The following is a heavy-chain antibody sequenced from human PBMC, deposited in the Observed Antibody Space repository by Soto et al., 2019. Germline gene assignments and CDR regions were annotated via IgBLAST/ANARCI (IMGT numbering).Heavy chain of an antibody. CDR3: ARADYYGDPGSY. V-gene: IGHV3-7*01. CDR2: IKEDGSEK. J-gene: IGHJ4*02. Sequence: GGSLRLSCAASGFTFSTSWMSWVRQARGKGLEWVANIKEDGSEKYYVDSVKGRFTISRDHAKNSLYLQMNSLGADDTAVYYCARADYYGDPGSYWGQGTLVTVSS. CDR1: GFTFSTSW. D-gene: IGHD3-10*01.